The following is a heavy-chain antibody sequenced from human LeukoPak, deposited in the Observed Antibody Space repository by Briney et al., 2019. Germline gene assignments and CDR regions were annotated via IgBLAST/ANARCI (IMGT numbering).Heavy chain of an antibody. CDR2: IYTSGST. CDR3: ARELMSRGTFDI. V-gene: IGHV4-61*02. J-gene: IGHJ3*02. CDR1: GGSISSGSYY. Sequence: SQTLSLTCTVSGGSISSGSYYWNWIRRPAGRGLEWIGRIYTSGSTNYNPSLKSRVTISVDTSKNQFSLKLSSVTAADTAVYYCARELMSRGTFDIWGQGTMVTVSS. D-gene: IGHD3-10*01.